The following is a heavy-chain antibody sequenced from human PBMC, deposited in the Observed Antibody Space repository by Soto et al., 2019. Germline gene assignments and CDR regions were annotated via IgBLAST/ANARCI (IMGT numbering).Heavy chain of an antibody. CDR3: ARESAALNWFDP. V-gene: IGHV3-48*02. CDR1: GFTFSSYS. D-gene: IGHD2-2*01. J-gene: IGHJ5*02. Sequence: GGSLRLSCAASGFTFSSYSMNWVRQAPGKGLEWVSYISSSSTIYYADSVKGRFTISRDNAKNSLNLQMNSLRDEDTAVYYCARESAALNWFDPWGQGTLVTVSS. CDR2: ISSSSTI.